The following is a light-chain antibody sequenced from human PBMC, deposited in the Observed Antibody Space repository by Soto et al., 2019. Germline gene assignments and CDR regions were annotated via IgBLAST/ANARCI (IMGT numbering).Light chain of an antibody. CDR3: QQSYNTPRT. CDR2: SAS. J-gene: IGKJ1*01. V-gene: IGKV1-39*01. CDR1: QSISTY. Sequence: DIQMTQSPSSLSASAGDRVTITCRASQSISTYLNWYQQKPGKAPELLIYSASSLQSGVPSRFSGSGSGTDFTLTISSLQPEYSATYFCQQSYNTPRTFGPGTKVEIK.